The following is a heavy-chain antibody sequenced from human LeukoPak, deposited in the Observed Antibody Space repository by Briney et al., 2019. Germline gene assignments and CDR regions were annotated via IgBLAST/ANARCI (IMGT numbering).Heavy chain of an antibody. V-gene: IGHV3-20*04. CDR3: ARDHYRAVTASDY. CDR2: INWNGGST. D-gene: IGHD4-11*01. CDR1: GFTFDDYG. J-gene: IGHJ4*02. Sequence: GGSLRLSCTASGFTFDDYGMSWVRQAPGKGLEWVSGINWNGGSTNYADSVKRRFTISRDKAKNSLYLQMNSLRAEDTALYYCARDHYRAVTASDYWGQGTLVTVSS.